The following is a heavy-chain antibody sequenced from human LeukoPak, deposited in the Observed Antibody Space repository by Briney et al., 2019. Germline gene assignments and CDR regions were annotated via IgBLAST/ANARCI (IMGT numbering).Heavy chain of an antibody. CDR1: GFTLSDYA. J-gene: IGHJ1*01. D-gene: IGHD4-17*01. CDR2: ISSSGGSA. Sequence: GGSLRLSCAASGFTLSDYARTWVRQAPGKGLEWVSTISSSGGSAHSADSVKGRFTISRDNSKNTLYLHMNSLRAGDTAVFFCAKDIGDYGDYPEIWGPGTLVTVSS. V-gene: IGHV3-23*01. CDR3: AKDIGDYGDYPEI.